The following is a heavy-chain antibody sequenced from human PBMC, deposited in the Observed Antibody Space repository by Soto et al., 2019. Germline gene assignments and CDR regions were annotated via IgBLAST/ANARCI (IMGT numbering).Heavy chain of an antibody. CDR3: ARVIRGAYYNSPLDT. CDR1: GYTFTGYF. J-gene: IGHJ5*02. CDR2: INPYSGGA. V-gene: IGHV1-2*02. D-gene: IGHD3-10*01. Sequence: APVKVSCKASGYTFTGYFMHWVRQAPGQGLEWMGWINPYSGGADYAQSFQGRVTMTRDTSISTVYMELSRLRFDDTAVYYCARVIRGAYYNSPLDTWGQGTLVTVSS.